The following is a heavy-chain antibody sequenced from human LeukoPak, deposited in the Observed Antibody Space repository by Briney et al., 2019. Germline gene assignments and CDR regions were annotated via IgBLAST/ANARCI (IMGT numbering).Heavy chain of an antibody. Sequence: PGGSLRLSCAASGFTFDDYTMHWVRQAPGKGLEWVSGISWNSGSIGYADPVKGRFTISRDSAKTSLYLQMNSLRAEDTALYYCAKDLGPGSMATSPGFDSWGQGTLVTVSS. D-gene: IGHD5-24*01. J-gene: IGHJ4*02. CDR3: AKDLGPGSMATSPGFDS. CDR2: ISWNSGSI. CDR1: GFTFDDYT. V-gene: IGHV3-9*01.